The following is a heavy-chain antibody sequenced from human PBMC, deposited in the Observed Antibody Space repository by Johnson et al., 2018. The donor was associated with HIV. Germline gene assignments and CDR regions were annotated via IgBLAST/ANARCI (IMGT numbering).Heavy chain of an antibody. J-gene: IGHJ3*02. V-gene: IGHV3-30*18. CDR2: ISYDGSNK. Sequence: QVQLVESGGGVVQPGRSLRLSCAASGFTFSSYGMHWVRQAPGKGLEWVAVISYDGSNKYYADSVKGRFTISRDNSKNTLYLQMNSLRAEDTAVYYCAKSGPRAFDIWGQGTMVTVSS. CDR1: GFTFSSYG. D-gene: IGHD2-8*02. CDR3: AKSGPRAFDI.